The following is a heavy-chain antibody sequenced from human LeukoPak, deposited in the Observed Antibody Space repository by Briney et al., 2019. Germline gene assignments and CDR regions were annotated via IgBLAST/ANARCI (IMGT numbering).Heavy chain of an antibody. CDR2: ISAYNGNT. D-gene: IGHD1-26*01. Sequence: VASVKVSCKASGYTFTSYGISWVRQAPGQGLEWMGWISAYNGNTNYAQKLQGRVTMTTDTSTSTAYMELRSLRSDDTAVYYCARTHSGSYSDAFDTWGQGTMVTVSS. V-gene: IGHV1-18*01. CDR3: ARTHSGSYSDAFDT. J-gene: IGHJ3*02. CDR1: GYTFTSYG.